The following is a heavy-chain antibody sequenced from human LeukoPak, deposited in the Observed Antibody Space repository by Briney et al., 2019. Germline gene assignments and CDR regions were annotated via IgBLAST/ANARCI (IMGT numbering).Heavy chain of an antibody. CDR3: ARHGYSYGSPFDY. CDR1: GGSISSYY. D-gene: IGHD5-18*01. J-gene: IGHJ4*02. Sequence: SETLSLTCTVSGGSISSYYWSWIRQPPGKGLEWIGYIYYSGSTNYNPSLKSRVTISVDTSKNQFSLKLSSVTTADTAVYYCARHGYSYGSPFDYWGQGTLVTVSS. CDR2: IYYSGST. V-gene: IGHV4-59*08.